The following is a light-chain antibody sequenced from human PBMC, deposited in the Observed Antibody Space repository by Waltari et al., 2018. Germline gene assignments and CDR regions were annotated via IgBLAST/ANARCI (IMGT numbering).Light chain of an antibody. V-gene: IGLV2-14*01. Sequence: QSALTQPASVTGSPGQSITITCTGSNSDIGNYDFVSWYQQHPGTAPKLLIFGVTARPSGVSDRFSGSKSGSAASLTMSGLLPEDEAIYFCASYTSRSPVAIFGSGTKV. CDR2: GVT. CDR3: ASYTSRSPVAI. CDR1: NSDIGNYDF. J-gene: IGLJ1*01.